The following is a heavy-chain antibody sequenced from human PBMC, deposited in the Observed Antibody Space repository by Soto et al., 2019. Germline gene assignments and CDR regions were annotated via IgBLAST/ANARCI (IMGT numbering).Heavy chain of an antibody. CDR3: ARDVNDYGDLGLDY. CDR1: GFTFSSNG. J-gene: IGHJ4*02. D-gene: IGHD4-17*01. Sequence: QVQLVESGGGVVQPGRSLRLSCAASGFTFSSNGMHWVRQAPGKGLEWVALIWYDGSNKNYADSVKGRFTISRDNSKNTLYLQMNSLSAEDTAVYYCARDVNDYGDLGLDYWGQGTLVTVSS. CDR2: IWYDGSNK. V-gene: IGHV3-33*01.